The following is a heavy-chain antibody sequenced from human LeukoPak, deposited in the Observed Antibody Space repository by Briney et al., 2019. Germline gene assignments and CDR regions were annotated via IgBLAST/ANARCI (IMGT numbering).Heavy chain of an antibody. CDR3: AKAGNEAVAMFDY. CDR1: GFTFSSYG. J-gene: IGHJ4*02. V-gene: IGHV3-30*02. D-gene: IGHD6-19*01. Sequence: PGGSLRLSCAASGFTFSSYGMHWVRQAPGKGLEWVAFIRYDGSNKYYADSVKGRFTISRDNSKNTLYLQMNSLRAEDTAVYYCAKAGNEAVAMFDYWGQGTLVTVSS. CDR2: IRYDGSNK.